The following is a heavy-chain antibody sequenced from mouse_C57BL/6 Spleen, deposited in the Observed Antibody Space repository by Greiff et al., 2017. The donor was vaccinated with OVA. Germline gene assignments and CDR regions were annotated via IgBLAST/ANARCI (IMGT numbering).Heavy chain of an antibody. CDR1: GFTFSDYY. CDR2: INYDGSST. J-gene: IGHJ4*01. V-gene: IGHV5-16*01. Sequence: EVKLVESEGGLVQPGSSMKLSCTASGFTFSDYYMAWVRQVPEKGLEWVANINYDGSSTYYLDSLKSRFIISRDNAKNILYLQMSSLKSEDTATYYCARVEDYYGSSSSYYAMDYWGQGTSVTVSS. CDR3: ARVEDYYGSSSSYYAMDY. D-gene: IGHD1-1*01.